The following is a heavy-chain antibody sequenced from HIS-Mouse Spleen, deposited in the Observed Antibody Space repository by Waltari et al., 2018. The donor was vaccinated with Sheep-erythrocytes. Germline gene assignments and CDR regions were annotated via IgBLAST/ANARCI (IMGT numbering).Heavy chain of an antibody. Sequence: QVQLVQSGAEVKKPGSSGKFSCKASGGTFRSYAISWVRQAPGQGLEWMGRIIPILGIANYAQKFQGRVTITADKSTSTAYMELSSLRSEDTAVYYCAQTGATTPHFDYWGQGTLVTVSS. CDR3: AQTGATTPHFDY. CDR1: GGTFRSYA. D-gene: IGHD1-26*01. J-gene: IGHJ4*02. V-gene: IGHV1-69*04. CDR2: IIPILGIA.